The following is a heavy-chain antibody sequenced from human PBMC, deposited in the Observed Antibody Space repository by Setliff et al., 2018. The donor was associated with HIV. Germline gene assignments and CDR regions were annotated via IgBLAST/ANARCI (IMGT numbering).Heavy chain of an antibody. V-gene: IGHV1-46*01. CDR3: ARAVGATTGEYYFDY. J-gene: IGHJ4*02. CDR2: INPSGGST. D-gene: IGHD1-26*01. CDR1: GYTFTSQY. Sequence: ASVKVSCKASGYTFTSQYMHWVRQAPGQGFECIGIINPSGGSTSYAQQFQGRVTMTRDTSTSTVYMDLSSLRSEDTAVYYCARAVGATTGEYYFDYWGQGTLVTVSS.